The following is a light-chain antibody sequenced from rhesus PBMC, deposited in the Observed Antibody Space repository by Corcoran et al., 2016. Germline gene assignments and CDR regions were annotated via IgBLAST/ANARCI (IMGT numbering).Light chain of an antibody. V-gene: IGLV2S7*01. CDR1: SSDVGGYTY. CDR2: DVS. CDR3: CSYTTSSTLV. Sequence: QSAPTQPPSVSGSPGQSVTISCTGTSSDVGGYTYVSWYQQHPGQAPKLMIYDVSKRPSGVSDRFSGSKSGNTASLTISGLQAEDEADYYCCSYTTSSTLVFGSGTKLTVL. J-gene: IGLJ6*01.